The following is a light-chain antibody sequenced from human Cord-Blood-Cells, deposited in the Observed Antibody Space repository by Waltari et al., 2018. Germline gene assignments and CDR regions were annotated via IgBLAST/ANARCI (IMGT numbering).Light chain of an antibody. V-gene: IGKV3-15*01. Sequence: EIVMTQSPATLSVSPGERATLSCRASQSVSSNLAWYQQKPGQAPRLLIYGASTRATGIPARFSGSGSGTKFTLTISSLQSEDFAVYYCQQYNNWWTFGQGTKVEIK. CDR1: QSVSSN. J-gene: IGKJ1*01. CDR3: QQYNNWWT. CDR2: GAS.